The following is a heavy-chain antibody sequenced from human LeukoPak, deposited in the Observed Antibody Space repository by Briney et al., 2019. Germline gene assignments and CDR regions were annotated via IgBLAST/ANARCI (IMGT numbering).Heavy chain of an antibody. D-gene: IGHD5-12*01. Sequence: SGGSLRLSCAASGFTVSSNYMSWVRQAPGKGLEWVSVIYSGGSTYYADSVKGRFTISRDNSKNTLYLQMNSLRAEDAAVYYCARVSVATSIFDYWGQGTLVTVSS. CDR1: GFTVSSNY. CDR2: IYSGGST. V-gene: IGHV3-66*01. J-gene: IGHJ4*02. CDR3: ARVSVATSIFDY.